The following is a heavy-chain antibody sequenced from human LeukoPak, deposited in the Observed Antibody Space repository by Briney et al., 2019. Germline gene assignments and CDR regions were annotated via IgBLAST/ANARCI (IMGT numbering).Heavy chain of an antibody. CDR2: IYYSGST. J-gene: IGHJ6*03. Sequence: IPSETLSLTCTVSGGSISSYYWSWIRQPPGKGLEWIGHIYYSGSTNYNPSLKSRVTISVDTSKNQFSLKLSSVTAADTAVYYCARGGYSRGDYYYYMDVWGKGTTVTISS. CDR3: ARGGYSRGDYYYYMDV. CDR1: GGSISSYY. D-gene: IGHD6-13*01. V-gene: IGHV4-59*01.